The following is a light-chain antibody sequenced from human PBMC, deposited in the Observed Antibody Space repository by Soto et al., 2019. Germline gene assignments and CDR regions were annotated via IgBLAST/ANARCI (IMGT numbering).Light chain of an antibody. CDR3: QQYYSTPLS. V-gene: IGKV3-15*01. J-gene: IGKJ4*01. Sequence: EIVMTQSPASLSVSTGERSSLSCTASQSVSSNLAWYQQKPGQAPRLLIYGASTRATGIPARFSGSGSGTDFTLTISSLQAEDVAIYYCQQYYSTPLSFGGGTKVDI. CDR2: GAS. CDR1: QSVSSN.